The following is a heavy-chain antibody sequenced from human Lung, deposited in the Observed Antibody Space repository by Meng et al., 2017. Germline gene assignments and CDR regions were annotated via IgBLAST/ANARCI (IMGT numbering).Heavy chain of an antibody. Sequence: GESLKISCTASDFTFSYSDVHWVRQASGKGLEWVGRIRSKRDAYATAYAASVIGRFTISRDDSKTTAYLQMNSLEPEDTSLYYCTFYTNAHIWGQGTRVTVSS. CDR1: DFTFSYSD. CDR2: IRSKRDAYAT. D-gene: IGHD2-2*01. V-gene: IGHV3-73*01. J-gene: IGHJ3*02. CDR3: TFYTNAHI.